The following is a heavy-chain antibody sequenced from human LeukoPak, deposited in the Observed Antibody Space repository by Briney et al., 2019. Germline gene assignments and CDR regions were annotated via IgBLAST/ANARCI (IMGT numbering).Heavy chain of an antibody. CDR2: ISISGYTI. CDR3: ARGGSSCFDS. J-gene: IGHJ4*02. V-gene: IGHV3-48*03. CDR1: GFAFSGHE. D-gene: IGHD6-13*01. Sequence: QSGGSLRLSCAASGFAFSGHEMNWVRQAPGKGLEWVSYISISGYTILYADSVRGRFTISRDNAENSLYLQMNNLRDEDTAVYYCARGGSSCFDSWGQGTLVTVSS.